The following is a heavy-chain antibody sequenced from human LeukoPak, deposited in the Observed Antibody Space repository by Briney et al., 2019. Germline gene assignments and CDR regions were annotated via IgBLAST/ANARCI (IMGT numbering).Heavy chain of an antibody. V-gene: IGHV3-23*01. D-gene: IGHD2-21*01. CDR2: ISGSGTSP. CDR3: AKDSRSVSVSTGEVDY. Sequence: GGSLRLSCAASGFTFSNYAMSWVRQAPGKGLEWVSAISGSGTSPYYADSVKGRFTISRDNSKNTLYLQMNSLRAEDTAVYYCAKDSRSVSVSTGEVDYWGQGTLVTVSS. J-gene: IGHJ4*02. CDR1: GFTFSNYA.